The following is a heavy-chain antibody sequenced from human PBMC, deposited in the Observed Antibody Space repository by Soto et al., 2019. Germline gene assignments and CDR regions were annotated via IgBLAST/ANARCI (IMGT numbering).Heavy chain of an antibody. V-gene: IGHV1-18*01. CDR2: ISAYNGNT. D-gene: IGHD3-10*01. CDR1: GYTFTSYG. Sequence: GASVKVSCKASGYTFTSYGISWVRQAPGQGLEWMGWISAYNGNTNYAQKLQGRVTMTTDTSTSTAYMELRSLRSDDTAVYYCARISSLDDGSEPINWFDPWGQGTLVTVSS. J-gene: IGHJ5*02. CDR3: ARISSLDDGSEPINWFDP.